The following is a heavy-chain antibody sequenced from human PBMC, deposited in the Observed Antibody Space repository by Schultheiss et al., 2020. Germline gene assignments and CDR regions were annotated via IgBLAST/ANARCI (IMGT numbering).Heavy chain of an antibody. J-gene: IGHJ6*02. CDR1: GGSVSSGSYY. V-gene: IGHV4-61*01. CDR3: ARVREATHYYYGMDV. CDR2: IYYSGST. Sequence: SQTLSLTCTVSGGSVSSGSYYWSWIRQPPGKGLEWIGYIYYSGSTNYNPSLKSRVTISVDTSKNQFSLKLSSVTAADTAVYYCARVREATHYYYGMDVWGQGTTVTVSS. D-gene: IGHD1-26*01.